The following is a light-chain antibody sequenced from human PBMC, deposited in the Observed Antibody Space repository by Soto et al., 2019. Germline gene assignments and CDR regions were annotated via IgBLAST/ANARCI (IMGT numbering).Light chain of an antibody. CDR3: QTWGTGIHVL. Sequence: QSVLTQSPSASASLGASVKLTCTLSSGHSSYAIAWHQQQPEKGPRYLMKVKSDGSHNKGDGIPDRFSGSSSGAERYLTISSLQSEDEADYYCQTWGTGIHVLFGGGTKVTVL. CDR1: SGHSSYA. CDR2: VKSDGSH. J-gene: IGLJ2*01. V-gene: IGLV4-69*01.